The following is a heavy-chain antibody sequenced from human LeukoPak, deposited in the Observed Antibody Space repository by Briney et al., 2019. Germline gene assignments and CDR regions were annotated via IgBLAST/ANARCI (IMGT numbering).Heavy chain of an antibody. CDR3: AKGGHYDSSGYSPFDY. CDR1: GFTFGSYA. V-gene: IGHV3-23*01. Sequence: PGGSLRISCAASGFTFGSYAMSWVRQAPGKGLEWVSGISGRGHTTYRADSVRGRFTISRDNSKNTLYLQMNSLRVDDSAVYYCAKGGHYDSSGYSPFDYWGQGTLVTVSS. J-gene: IGHJ4*02. CDR2: ISGRGHTT. D-gene: IGHD3-22*01.